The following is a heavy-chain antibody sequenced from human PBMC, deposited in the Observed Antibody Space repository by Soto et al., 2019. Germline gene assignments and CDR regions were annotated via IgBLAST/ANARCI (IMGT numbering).Heavy chain of an antibody. CDR1: GYTFTSYA. Sequence: ASVKVSCKASGYTFTSYAMHWVRQAPGQRLEWMGWINAGNGNTKYSQKFQGRVTITRDTSASTAYMELSSLRSEDTAVYYCARDNYNWNDNYYYMDVWGKGTTVTVSS. V-gene: IGHV1-3*01. D-gene: IGHD1-1*01. J-gene: IGHJ6*03. CDR3: ARDNYNWNDNYYYMDV. CDR2: INAGNGNT.